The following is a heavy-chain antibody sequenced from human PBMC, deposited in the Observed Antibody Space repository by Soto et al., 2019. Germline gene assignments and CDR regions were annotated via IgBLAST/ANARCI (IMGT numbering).Heavy chain of an antibody. CDR1: GYTFTTYG. CDR3: TRGGRALYFYYGMDA. V-gene: IGHV1-18*01. J-gene: IGHJ6*02. Sequence: ASVKVSCKASGYTFTTYGNSWVRQAPGQGLEWLGWINTHNGNTNYAQNLQGRVIMTADTSTSTANMELRSLRSDDTANYNCTRGGRALYFYYGMDAWGQGTTFT. D-gene: IGHD3-9*01. CDR2: INTHNGNT.